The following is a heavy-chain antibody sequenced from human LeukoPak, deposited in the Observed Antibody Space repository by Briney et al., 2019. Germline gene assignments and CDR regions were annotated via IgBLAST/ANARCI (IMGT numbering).Heavy chain of an antibody. Sequence: GESLKISCRGSGYSFTSYWNGWVRQMPGKGLEWMGIIYPGDSDTRYSPSFQGQVTISADKSISTAYLQWSSLKASDTAMYYCARLMVRGVIKVRFDYWGQGTLVTVSS. V-gene: IGHV5-51*01. CDR1: GYSFTSYW. D-gene: IGHD3-10*01. CDR3: ARLMVRGVIKVRFDY. CDR2: IYPGDSDT. J-gene: IGHJ4*02.